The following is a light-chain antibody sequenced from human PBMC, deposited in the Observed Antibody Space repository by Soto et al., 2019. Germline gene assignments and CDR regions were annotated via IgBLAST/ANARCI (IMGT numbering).Light chain of an antibody. J-gene: IGKJ5*01. CDR1: QSISSW. CDR3: QQYNSYSIT. CDR2: DAS. V-gene: IGKV1-5*01. Sequence: IQMTQSPSTLCASVGDRVTIACRAGQSISSWLAWYQQKPGKAPKLLIYDASSLESGVPSRFSGSGSGTEFTLTISSLQPDDFATYYCQQYNSYSITFGQGTRLEIK.